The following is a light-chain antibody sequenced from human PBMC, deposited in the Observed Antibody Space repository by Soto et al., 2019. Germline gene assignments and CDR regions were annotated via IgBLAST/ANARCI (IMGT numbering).Light chain of an antibody. CDR1: QSINSW. CDR2: KAS. J-gene: IGKJ1*01. V-gene: IGKV1-5*03. Sequence: EIVMTQSPATLSVSPGDRATLSCRASQSINSWLAWYQQKPGKAPKLLIYKASSLESGVPSRFSGSGSGTEFTLTISSLQPDDFATYYCQQYNSYSFGQGTKVDIK. CDR3: QQYNSYS.